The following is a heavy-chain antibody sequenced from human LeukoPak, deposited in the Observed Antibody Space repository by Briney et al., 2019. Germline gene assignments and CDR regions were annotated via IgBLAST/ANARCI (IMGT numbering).Heavy chain of an antibody. D-gene: IGHD2-2*02. CDR1: GFTVSSNY. Sequence: PGSSLRLSCAASGFTVSSNYMSWVRQAPGKGLEWVSVIYSGGSTYYADSVKGRFTISRDNSKNTLYLQMNSLRAEDTTVYYCAREISSAPDTEYAFDIWGQGTMVTVSS. V-gene: IGHV3-53*01. CDR3: AREISSAPDTEYAFDI. J-gene: IGHJ3*02. CDR2: IYSGGST.